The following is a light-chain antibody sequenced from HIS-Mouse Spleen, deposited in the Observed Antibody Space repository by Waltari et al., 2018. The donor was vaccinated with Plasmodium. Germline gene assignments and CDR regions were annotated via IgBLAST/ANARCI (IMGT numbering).Light chain of an antibody. Sequence: EIVLTQSPGTLSLSPGERATLSCRASQSVSSNLAWYQQKPGQAPRLLIYGASTRATGIPARFSGSGSGTEFTLTISSLQSEDFAVYYCQQYNNWPPIFGQGTKLEIK. CDR3: QQYNNWPPI. J-gene: IGKJ2*01. CDR2: GAS. V-gene: IGKV3-15*01. CDR1: QSVSSN.